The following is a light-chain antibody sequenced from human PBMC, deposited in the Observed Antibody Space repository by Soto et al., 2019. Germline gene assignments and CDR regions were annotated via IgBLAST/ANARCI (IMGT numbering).Light chain of an antibody. CDR1: SGHSNYA. CDR2: LNSDGRH. V-gene: IGLV4-69*01. J-gene: IGLJ2*01. Sequence: QLVLTQSPSASASLGASVKLTCTLSSGHSNYAIAWHQQQPEKGPRYLMKLNSDGRHTKGDGIPDRFSGSSSGAERYLTISSLQSEDEADYYCQTWGPGSQVFGGGTKLTVL. CDR3: QTWGPGSQV.